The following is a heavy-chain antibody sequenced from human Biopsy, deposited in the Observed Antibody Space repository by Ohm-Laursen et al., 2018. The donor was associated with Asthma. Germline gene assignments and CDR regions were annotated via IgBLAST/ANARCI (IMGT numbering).Heavy chain of an antibody. CDR1: GHTFISFA. Sequence: ASVKASCKAYGHTFISFAIHWARQAPGQRLEWMGWVNTGNGDTKYSQKSQGRVTITRDTSASTAYMELRSLRSEDTATYYCARTYYDFLTGQVKDVFGVWGQGTMVTVSS. D-gene: IGHD3-9*01. V-gene: IGHV1-3*04. J-gene: IGHJ3*01. CDR2: VNTGNGDT. CDR3: ARTYYDFLTGQVKDVFGV.